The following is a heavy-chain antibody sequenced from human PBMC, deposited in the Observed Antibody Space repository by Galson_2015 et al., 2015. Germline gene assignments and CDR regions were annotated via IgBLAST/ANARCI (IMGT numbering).Heavy chain of an antibody. CDR1: GVSFSNYA. CDR2: ISGSGGST. V-gene: IGHV3-23*01. Sequence: SLRLSCAASGVSFSNYAMSWVRQAPGKGLEWVSSISGSGGSTYYAVSVKGRFTISRDKSKNTLYLQMNSLRAEDTAVYYCAKDRAAGSPYYFDSWGQGTLVTVPS. CDR3: AKDRAAGSPYYFDS. J-gene: IGHJ4*02. D-gene: IGHD1-14*01.